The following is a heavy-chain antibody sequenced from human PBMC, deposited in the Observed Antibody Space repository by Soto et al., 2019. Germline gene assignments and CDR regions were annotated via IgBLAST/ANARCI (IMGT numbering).Heavy chain of an antibody. Sequence: SVKVSCKASGGTFSSYAISWVRQAPGQGLEWMGGIIPIFGTANYAQKFQGRVTITADESTSTAYMELSSLRSEDTAVYYCARDPVITMVRGVITDYYYYGMDVWGQGTKVTVSS. CDR1: GGTFSSYA. D-gene: IGHD3-10*01. J-gene: IGHJ6*02. CDR2: IIPIFGTA. V-gene: IGHV1-69*13. CDR3: ARDPVITMVRGVITDYYYYGMDV.